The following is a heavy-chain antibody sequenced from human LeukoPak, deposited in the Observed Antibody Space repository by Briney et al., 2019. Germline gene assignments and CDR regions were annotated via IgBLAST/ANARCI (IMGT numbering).Heavy chain of an antibody. CDR3: ARGAGYNYPYYFDY. V-gene: IGHV3-53*01. CDR2: IYSGGST. Sequence: PGGSLRLSCVVSGFTVSNNYMSWVRQAPRKGLEWVSLIYSGGSTYYADSVKGRFTISRDNSKNTVYLQMNSLRAEDTAMYYCARGAGYNYPYYFDYWGQGTLVTVSS. J-gene: IGHJ4*02. D-gene: IGHD5-24*01. CDR1: GFTVSNNY.